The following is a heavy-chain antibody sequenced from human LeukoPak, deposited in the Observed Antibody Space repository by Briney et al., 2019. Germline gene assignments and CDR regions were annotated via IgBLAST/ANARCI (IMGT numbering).Heavy chain of an antibody. Sequence: GGSLRLSCAASGFTVSSNYMSWVRQAPGKGLERVSVIYSGGSTYHADSVKGRFTISRDNSKNTLYLQMNSLRAEDTAVYYCARDLRYFDWLLSHYYCYYGMDVWGQGTTVTVSS. V-gene: IGHV3-66*01. CDR2: IYSGGST. D-gene: IGHD3-9*01. CDR1: GFTVSSNY. J-gene: IGHJ6*02. CDR3: ARDLRYFDWLLSHYYCYYGMDV.